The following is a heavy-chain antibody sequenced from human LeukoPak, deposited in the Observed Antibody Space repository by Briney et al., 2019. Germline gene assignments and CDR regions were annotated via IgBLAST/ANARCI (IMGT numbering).Heavy chain of an antibody. Sequence: PGGSLRLSCAASGFTFSSYGMHWVRQAPGKGLEWVAFIRYDGSNKYYADSVKGRFTISRDNSKNTLYLQMNSLRAEDTAVYYCARLRYSYEPNYFDYWGQGTLVTVSS. J-gene: IGHJ4*02. CDR3: ARLRYSYEPNYFDY. CDR2: IRYDGSNK. D-gene: IGHD5-18*01. V-gene: IGHV3-30*02. CDR1: GFTFSSYG.